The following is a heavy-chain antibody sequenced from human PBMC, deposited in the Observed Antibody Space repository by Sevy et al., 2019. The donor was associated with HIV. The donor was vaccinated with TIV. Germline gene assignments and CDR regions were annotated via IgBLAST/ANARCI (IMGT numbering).Heavy chain of an antibody. D-gene: IGHD5-12*01. Sequence: GESLKISCKGSGYSFTSYWIGWVRQMPGKGLEWMGIIYPGDSDTRYSPSFQGQVTISADKSISTAYLQWSSLKASDTAMYYCARRGGYDFRTYYYYGMDVWGQGTTVTVSS. J-gene: IGHJ6*02. V-gene: IGHV5-51*01. CDR2: IYPGDSDT. CDR1: GYSFTSYW. CDR3: ARRGGYDFRTYYYYGMDV.